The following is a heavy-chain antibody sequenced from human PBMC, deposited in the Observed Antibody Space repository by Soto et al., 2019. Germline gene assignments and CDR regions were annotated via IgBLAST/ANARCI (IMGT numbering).Heavy chain of an antibody. D-gene: IGHD3-3*01. V-gene: IGHV4-34*01. CDR3: AREANVLRFFSSNGMDV. Sequence: AETLSLTCAVYGGSFSGYYCILIRHPALKWLEWIGEINHSGSTNYNPSLKSRVTISVDTSKNQFSLKLSSVTAADTAVYYCAREANVLRFFSSNGMDVWGQGTTVTVSS. CDR1: GGSFSGYY. J-gene: IGHJ6*02. CDR2: INHSGST.